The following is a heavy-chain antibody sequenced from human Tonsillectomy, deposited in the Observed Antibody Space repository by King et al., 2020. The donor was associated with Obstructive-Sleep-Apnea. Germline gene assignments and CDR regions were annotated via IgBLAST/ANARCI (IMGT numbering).Heavy chain of an antibody. D-gene: IGHD3-22*01. V-gene: IGHV4-59*08. CDR1: GGSISSHY. CDR3: AGQTYYYDKSGQGIKVRGHAFDI. CDR2: VYYSGST. Sequence: VQLQESGPGLVKPSETLSLKCTVSGGSISSHYWSWIRQPPGKGLEWIGDVYYSGSTNYNPSLKSRATLLIDTSKNQFSLKLSFVTAADTAVYYCAGQTYYYDKSGQGIKVRGHAFDIWGQGTMVTVS. J-gene: IGHJ3*02.